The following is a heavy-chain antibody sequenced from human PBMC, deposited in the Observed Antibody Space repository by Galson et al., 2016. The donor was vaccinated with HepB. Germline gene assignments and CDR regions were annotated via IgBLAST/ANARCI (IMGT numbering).Heavy chain of an antibody. D-gene: IGHD1-26*01. J-gene: IGHJ4*02. CDR3: GRWVGGSPDC. Sequence: SLRLSCAVSGSTLSDHYMDWVRQAPGKGLEWVGRSKNKANSYTTEYAASVKGRFTISRDDSKNSVYLQLNSLKTEDTAVYYCGRWVGGSPDCWGQGTLVTASS. CDR1: GSTLSDHY. CDR2: SKNKANSYTT. V-gene: IGHV3-72*01.